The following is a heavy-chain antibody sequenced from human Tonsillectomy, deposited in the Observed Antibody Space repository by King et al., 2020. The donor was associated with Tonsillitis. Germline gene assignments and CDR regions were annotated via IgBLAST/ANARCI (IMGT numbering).Heavy chain of an antibody. Sequence: VQLVEYGGGLVQPGGSLKLSCAASGFTFSGSAMHWVRQASGKGLEWVGRIRSKANSYATAYAASVKGRFTLSRDDSKNTAYLQMNSLKTEDTAVYYCTRHGELELHDYWGQGTLVTVSS. D-gene: IGHD1-7*01. CDR3: TRHGELELHDY. V-gene: IGHV3-73*02. J-gene: IGHJ4*02. CDR1: GFTFSGSA. CDR2: IRSKANSYAT.